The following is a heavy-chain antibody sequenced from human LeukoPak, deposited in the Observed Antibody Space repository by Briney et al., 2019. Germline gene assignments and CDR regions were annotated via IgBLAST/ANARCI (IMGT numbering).Heavy chain of an antibody. V-gene: IGHV3-23*01. CDR3: AKRSDYGGNGNYFDY. J-gene: IGHJ4*02. CDR2: ISRRDSNT. D-gene: IGHD4-23*01. CDR1: GFXFSSNC. Sequence: GGSVTLSCAASGFXFSSNCISWVRQAPGKGLEWVATISRRDSNTYYADSVEGRFTISRDNYKNTLYLQMNSMRAEDTALYYCAKRSDYGGNGNYFDYWGQGIPVTVSS.